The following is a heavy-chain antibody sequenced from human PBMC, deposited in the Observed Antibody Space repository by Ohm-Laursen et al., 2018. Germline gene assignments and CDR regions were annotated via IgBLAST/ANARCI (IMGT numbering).Heavy chain of an antibody. CDR1: GFTFTNSA. V-gene: IGHV1-58*01. Sequence: ASVKVSCNASGFTFTNSAVQWVRQAPGQRLEGIGWIVVGSGNTNYAQKFQERVTITRDMSTSTAYMELSSLRSEATAVYYCAAPPPPYCSGGSCVDYWGQGTLVTVSS. J-gene: IGHJ4*02. CDR2: IVVGSGNT. D-gene: IGHD2-15*01. CDR3: AAPPPPYCSGGSCVDY.